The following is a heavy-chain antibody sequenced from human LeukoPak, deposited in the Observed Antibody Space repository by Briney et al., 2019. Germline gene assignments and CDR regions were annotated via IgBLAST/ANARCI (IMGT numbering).Heavy chain of an antibody. CDR1: GGSISSGDYY. V-gene: IGHV4-30-4*01. CDR3: ARSSLRGTPTWFDP. Sequence: PSQTLSLTCTVSGGSISSGDYYWSWIRQPPGKGLEWIGYVYYSGSTYYNPSLTSRVTISVDTPKNQFSLEVTSVTAADTAVFYCARSSLRGTPTWFDPWGQGILVTVSS. CDR2: VYYSGST. J-gene: IGHJ5*02.